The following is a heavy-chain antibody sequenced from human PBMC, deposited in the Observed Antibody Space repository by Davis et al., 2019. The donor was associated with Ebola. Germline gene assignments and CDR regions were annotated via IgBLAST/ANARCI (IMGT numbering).Heavy chain of an antibody. CDR1: GFTVSSNY. V-gene: IGHV3-53*01. Sequence: PGGSLRLSCAASGFTVSSNYMTWVRQAPGKGLEWVSIIYTGESTHHAVSVRGRFTIPRDNSRNTVFLQMNSLKADDTAVYFCARVKQWLVEEWDNNYYHYGLDVWGQGTTVTVSS. CDR2: IYTGEST. CDR3: ARVKQWLVEEWDNNYYHYGLDV. J-gene: IGHJ6*02. D-gene: IGHD3-22*01.